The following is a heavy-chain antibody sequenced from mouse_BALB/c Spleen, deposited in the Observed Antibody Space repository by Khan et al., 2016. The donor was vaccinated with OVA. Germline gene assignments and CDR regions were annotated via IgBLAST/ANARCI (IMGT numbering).Heavy chain of an antibody. V-gene: IGHV1-20*02. D-gene: IGHD1-1*01. CDR2: INPHIGET. CDR3: ARIYGSDFDY. J-gene: IGHJ2*01. CDR1: GYSFTGYF. Sequence: VQLQQSGPELVKPGASVKISCKASGYSFTGYFMNWVMQSHEKSLEWIGRINPHIGETFYNQKFKGKATLTVDESSSTAHKGLRSLGSEDSAVYYCARIYGSDFDYWVQGTTLTVSS.